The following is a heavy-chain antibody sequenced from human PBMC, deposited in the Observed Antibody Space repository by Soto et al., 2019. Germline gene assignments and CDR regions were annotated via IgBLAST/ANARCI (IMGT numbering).Heavy chain of an antibody. CDR2: ISGSGGST. V-gene: IGHV3-23*01. J-gene: IGHJ4*02. Sequence: GGSLRLSCAASGFTFSSYAMSWVRQAPGKGLEWVSAISGSGGSTYYADSVKGRFTISRDNSKNTLYLQMNSLRAEDTAVYYCAKDMEYDYIWGSVGVDYWGQGTLVTVSS. CDR1: GFTFSSYA. D-gene: IGHD3-16*01. CDR3: AKDMEYDYIWGSVGVDY.